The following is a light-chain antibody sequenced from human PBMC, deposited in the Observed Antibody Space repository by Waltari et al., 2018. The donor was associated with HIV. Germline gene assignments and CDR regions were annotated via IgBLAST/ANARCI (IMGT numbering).Light chain of an antibody. V-gene: IGKV1-16*02. CDR1: QDISNL. J-gene: IGKJ4*01. Sequence: DVQMTQSPSSLSASLGDRVIIPCRASQDISNLLAWFQQRPGKAPKSLIYGASTLQTGVPSSKFSGAGSGTDFTLTITNLQPEDVATYYCQQYTSFPLTFGGGTTVEI. CDR3: QQYTSFPLT. CDR2: GAS.